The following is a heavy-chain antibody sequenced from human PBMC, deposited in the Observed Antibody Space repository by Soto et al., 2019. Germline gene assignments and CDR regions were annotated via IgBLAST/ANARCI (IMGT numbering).Heavy chain of an antibody. CDR2: IIPIFGTA. CDR3: ASRGTYYYDSSGYLSAFDI. Sequence: QVQLVQSGAEVKKPGSSVKVSCKASGGTFSSYAISWVRQAPGQGLEWMGGIIPIFGTANYAQKFQGRVTITADESTSTDYMELSSLRSEDTVVYYCASRGTYYYDSSGYLSAFDIWGQGTMVTVSS. V-gene: IGHV1-69*01. J-gene: IGHJ3*02. CDR1: GGTFSSYA. D-gene: IGHD3-22*01.